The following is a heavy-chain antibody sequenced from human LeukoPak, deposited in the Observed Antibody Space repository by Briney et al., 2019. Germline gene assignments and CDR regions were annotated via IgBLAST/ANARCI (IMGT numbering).Heavy chain of an antibody. J-gene: IGHJ4*02. CDR1: GGSISSSSYY. D-gene: IGHD5-12*01. Sequence: SETLSLTCTVSGGSISSSSYYWGWIRRPPGKGLEWIGSIYYSGSTYYNPSLKSRVTISVDTSKNQFSLKLSSVTAADTAVYYCARLGVATIYPDYWGQGTLVTVSS. CDR2: IYYSGST. V-gene: IGHV4-39*01. CDR3: ARLGVATIYPDY.